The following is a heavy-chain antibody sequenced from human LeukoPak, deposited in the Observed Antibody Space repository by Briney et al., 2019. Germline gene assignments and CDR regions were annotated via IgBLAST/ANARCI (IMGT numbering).Heavy chain of an antibody. J-gene: IGHJ3*02. Sequence: QPGGSLRLSCAASGFTFSSYWMHWVRQAPGKGLVWVSRIKSDGSITNYADSVRGRFTISRDNAKNTLYLQMNSLRAEDTAVYYCTNLGPTRAFDIWGQGTMVTVSS. CDR2: IKSDGSIT. CDR3: TNLGPTRAFDI. D-gene: IGHD1-26*01. CDR1: GFTFSSYW. V-gene: IGHV3-74*01.